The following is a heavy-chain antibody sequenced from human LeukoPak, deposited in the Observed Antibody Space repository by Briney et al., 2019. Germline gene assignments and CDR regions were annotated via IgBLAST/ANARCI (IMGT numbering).Heavy chain of an antibody. CDR3: ARGGVSNSWYRTPDY. CDR2: ISTYDSNT. D-gene: IGHD6-13*01. J-gene: IGHJ4*02. CDR1: GYSFTNYG. Sequence: ASVKVSCKASGYSFTNYGISWVRQAPGQGLEWMGWISTYDSNTNYVQKLQGRVTMTTDTSTSTAYMELRSLRSDDTAVYYCARGGVSNSWYRTPDYWGQGTLVAVSS. V-gene: IGHV1-18*01.